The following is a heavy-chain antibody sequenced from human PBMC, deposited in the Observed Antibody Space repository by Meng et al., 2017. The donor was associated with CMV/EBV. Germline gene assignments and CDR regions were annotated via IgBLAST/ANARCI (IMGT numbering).Heavy chain of an antibody. D-gene: IGHD3-9*01. Sequence: SETLSLTCAVYGGSFSGYYWSWIRQPPGKGLEWIGEINHSGSTNYNPSLKSRVTISVVTSKNQFSLKLSSVTAADTAVYYCARVSGYFDWLLYENWFDPWGQGTLVTVSS. CDR2: INHSGST. CDR1: GGSFSGYY. V-gene: IGHV4-34*01. CDR3: ARVSGYFDWLLYENWFDP. J-gene: IGHJ5*02.